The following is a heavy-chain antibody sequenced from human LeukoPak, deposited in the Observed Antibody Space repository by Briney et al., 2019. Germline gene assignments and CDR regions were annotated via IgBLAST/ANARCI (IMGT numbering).Heavy chain of an antibody. Sequence: SETLSLTCAVSGYSISSGYYWGWIRQPPGKGLEWIGSIYHSGSTYYNPSLKRRVTISVDTSNNQFSLKLSSVTAADTAVYYCARVEDGDYVFDYWGQGTLVTVSS. J-gene: IGHJ4*02. CDR3: ARVEDGDYVFDY. D-gene: IGHD4-17*01. CDR1: GYSISSGYY. V-gene: IGHV4-38-2*01. CDR2: IYHSGST.